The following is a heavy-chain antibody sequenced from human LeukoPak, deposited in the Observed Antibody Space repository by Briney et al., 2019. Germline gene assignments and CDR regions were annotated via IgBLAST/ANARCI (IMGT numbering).Heavy chain of an antibody. D-gene: IGHD5-12*01. CDR1: GLTFSSYW. J-gene: IGHJ4*02. CDR2: IKLDGTEK. CDR3: ARDFGLSGYDLLDY. Sequence: PGGSLRLSCAASGLTFSSYWMTWVRQAPGKGLEWVANIKLDGTEKYYVDSVKGRFTISRDNAKNSLDLQMNSLRVEDTAVYYCARDFGLSGYDLLDYWGQGTMVTVSS. V-gene: IGHV3-7*01.